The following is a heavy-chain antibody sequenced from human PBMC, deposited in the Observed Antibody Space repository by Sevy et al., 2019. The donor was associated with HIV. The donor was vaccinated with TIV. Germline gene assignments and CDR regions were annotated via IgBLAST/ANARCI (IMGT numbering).Heavy chain of an antibody. Sequence: GGSLRLSCVVSGIIFTTSGMHWVRQAPGKGLEWVAVISYHGRDKFYADSVKGRATISRDNSKNIRYLEMKSLRTEDTAVYYCSKDFTGYNGMDVWGQGTMVTVSS. V-gene: IGHV3-30*18. J-gene: IGHJ6*02. D-gene: IGHD1-1*01. CDR3: SKDFTGYNGMDV. CDR2: ISYHGRDK. CDR1: GIIFTTSG.